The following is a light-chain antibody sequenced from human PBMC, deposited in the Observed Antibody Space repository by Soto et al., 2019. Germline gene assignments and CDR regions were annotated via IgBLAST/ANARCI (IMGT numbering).Light chain of an antibody. CDR1: SSNIGAGYE. Sequence: QSALTQPPSVSGAPGQRVTISCTGTSSNIGAGYEVHWYHQLPGTAPKFLVSGNDNRPSGVPDRLSASKSGTSGSLAITGLQAEDEGHYYCCSYAGSYTFVFGIGTKLTVL. CDR2: GND. CDR3: CSYAGSYTFV. V-gene: IGLV1-40*01. J-gene: IGLJ1*01.